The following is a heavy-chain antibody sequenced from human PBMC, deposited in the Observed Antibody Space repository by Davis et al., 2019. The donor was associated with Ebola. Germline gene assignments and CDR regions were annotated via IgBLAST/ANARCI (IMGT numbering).Heavy chain of an antibody. Sequence: PGGSLRLSCAASGFTFSNYWMSWARQAPGKGLECVAHIKEDGSKEFYVDSVKGRFTISRDNAKSSLYLQMNSLRAEDTAVYYCARGATVTTTPLDYWGQGTLVTVSS. CDR1: GFTFSNYW. CDR2: IKEDGSKE. V-gene: IGHV3-7*01. D-gene: IGHD4-11*01. J-gene: IGHJ4*02. CDR3: ARGATVTTTPLDY.